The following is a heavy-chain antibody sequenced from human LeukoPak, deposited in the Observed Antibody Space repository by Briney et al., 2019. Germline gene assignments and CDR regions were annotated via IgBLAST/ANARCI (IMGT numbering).Heavy chain of an antibody. Sequence: SGGSLRLSCAASGFTFSSYAMSWVRQAPGKGLEWVAVIYIGGSTYYADSVKGRFTISRDNSKNTLFLQMNSLRAEDAAVYYCAREDGIVRDWGQGTLVTVSS. CDR2: IYIGGST. CDR3: AREDGIVRD. V-gene: IGHV3-66*01. CDR1: GFTFSSYA. D-gene: IGHD3-22*01. J-gene: IGHJ4*02.